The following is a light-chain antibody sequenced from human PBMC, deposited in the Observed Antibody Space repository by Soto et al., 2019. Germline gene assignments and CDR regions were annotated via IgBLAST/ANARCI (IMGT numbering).Light chain of an antibody. CDR1: QSVSSN. CDR2: GAS. V-gene: IGKV3-15*01. Sequence: EIVMTQSPATLSESPGERATLSCRASQSVSSNLAWYQQKPGQAPRLLIYGASTRATGIPARFSGSGSGTEFTLTISSLQSEDFAVYYCQQYNNWPPLTFGGGTKVDI. J-gene: IGKJ4*01. CDR3: QQYNNWPPLT.